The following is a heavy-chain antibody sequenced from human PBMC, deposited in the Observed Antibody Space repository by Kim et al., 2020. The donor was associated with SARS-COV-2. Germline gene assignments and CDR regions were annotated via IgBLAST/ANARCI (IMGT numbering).Heavy chain of an antibody. J-gene: IGHJ5*02. Sequence: ASVKVSCKASGYTFTSYGISWVRQAPGQGLEWMGWISAYNGNTNYAQKLQGRVTMTTDTSTSTAYMELRSLRSDDTAVYYCARVYCGGDCSLFGEGFDPWGQGTLVTVSS. CDR2: ISAYNGNT. CDR3: ARVYCGGDCSLFGEGFDP. D-gene: IGHD2-21*01. V-gene: IGHV1-18*01. CDR1: GYTFTSYG.